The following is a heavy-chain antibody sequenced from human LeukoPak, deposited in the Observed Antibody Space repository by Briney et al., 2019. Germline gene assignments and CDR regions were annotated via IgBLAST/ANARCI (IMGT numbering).Heavy chain of an antibody. Sequence: PGGSLRLSCAASGFTFSRYSMNWVRQAPGKGLEWVSYISSSSSYIYYADSVNGRFTISRDHAKNSLYLQMNSLSAEDTAVYYCARERGPSSSWYKETDYWGQGTLVTVSS. CDR1: GFTFSRYS. CDR2: ISSSSSYI. J-gene: IGHJ4*02. V-gene: IGHV3-21*01. D-gene: IGHD6-13*01. CDR3: ARERGPSSSWYKETDY.